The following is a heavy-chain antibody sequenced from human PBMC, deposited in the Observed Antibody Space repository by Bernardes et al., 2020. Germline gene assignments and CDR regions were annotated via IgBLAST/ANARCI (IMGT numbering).Heavy chain of an antibody. CDR1: GFTFSTQH. CDR2: ISSTGTII. V-gene: IGHV3-48*02. CDR3: ARVWQDYSGVDY. D-gene: IGHD1-26*01. J-gene: IGHJ4*02. Sequence: LRLSCAASGFTFSTQHMNWVRQAPGKGLEWLSYISSTGTIIYYADSVKGRFTISRDNAKNALYLQMNRLRDEDTAVYYCARVWQDYSGVDYWGQGTLVTVSS.